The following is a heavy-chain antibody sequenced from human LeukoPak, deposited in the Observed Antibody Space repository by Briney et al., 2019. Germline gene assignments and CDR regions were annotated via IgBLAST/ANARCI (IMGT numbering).Heavy chain of an antibody. J-gene: IGHJ4*02. CDR1: GFTFSSYA. CDR2: ISGSGGST. CDR3: AKDPTSSSWYGSFDY. V-gene: IGHV3-23*01. Sequence: GGSLRLSCAASGFTFSSYAMSWVRQAPGKGLEWVSGISGSGGSTYYADSVKGRFTISRDNSKNTLYLQMNSLRAEDTAVYYCAKDPTSSSWYGSFDYRGQGTLVTVSS. D-gene: IGHD6-13*01.